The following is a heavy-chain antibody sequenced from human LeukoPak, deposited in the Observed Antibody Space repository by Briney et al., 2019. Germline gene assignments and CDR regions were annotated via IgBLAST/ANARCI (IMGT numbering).Heavy chain of an antibody. J-gene: IGHJ4*02. V-gene: IGHV4-61*08. CDR3: ARTQSQSGCYRYYFAY. CDR1: GGSVGSGGYY. D-gene: IGHD1-26*01. CDR2: IYYIRNT. Sequence: SETLSLTCTVSGGSVGSGGYYWSWIRQPPGGGLEWIGDIYYIRNTNYNPSLKSRVTMSLDPSKNQFSLKLNSVTAADTAVYYCARTQSQSGCYRYYFAYWGQGTLVTVSS.